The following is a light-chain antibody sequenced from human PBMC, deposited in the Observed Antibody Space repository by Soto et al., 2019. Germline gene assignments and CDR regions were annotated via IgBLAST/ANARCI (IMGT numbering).Light chain of an antibody. CDR3: QQSYLTPET. CDR1: QSISMY. J-gene: IGKJ2*01. Sequence: DVPMTQSPSSLSASVGDRVTITCRASQSISMYLNWYQQKPGKAPKLLIAIATNLQSGVPSRFSGSRSGTDFNLTINSLQPEDFATYYCQQSYLTPETFGQGTTLEIK. V-gene: IGKV1-39*01. CDR2: IAT.